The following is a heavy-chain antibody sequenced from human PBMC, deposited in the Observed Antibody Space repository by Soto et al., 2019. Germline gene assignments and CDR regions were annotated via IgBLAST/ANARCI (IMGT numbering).Heavy chain of an antibody. Sequence: SETLSLTCTVSGVSMNNNYWSWIRQPPGKGLEWIGYVFSSDGTNYSPSLRSRATISWDTSKNQFFLNLTSVTAADTAVYFCASDADIGTHNWGRGIQVTVSS. CDR1: GVSMNNNY. V-gene: IGHV4-59*01. CDR3: ASDADIGTHN. CDR2: VFSSDGT. J-gene: IGHJ4*02.